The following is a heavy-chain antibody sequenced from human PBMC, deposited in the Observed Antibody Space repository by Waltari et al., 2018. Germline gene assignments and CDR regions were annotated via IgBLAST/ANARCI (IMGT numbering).Heavy chain of an antibody. Sequence: QVQLVQSGAEVKKPGSSVKVSCKASGGTFSSYAISWVRQDPGQGLEWMGGISPIFGTANYEQKFEGRVTIAAEESTSTGYMELSSLRSEDTAVYYCARDGIVGIAASERRFDYWGQGTLVTVSS. CDR3: ARDGIVGIAASERRFDY. J-gene: IGHJ4*02. V-gene: IGHV1-69*01. CDR2: ISPIFGTA. CDR1: GGTFSSYA. D-gene: IGHD6-13*01.